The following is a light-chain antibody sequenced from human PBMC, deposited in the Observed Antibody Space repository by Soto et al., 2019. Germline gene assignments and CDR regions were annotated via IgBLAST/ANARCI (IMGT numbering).Light chain of an antibody. CDR3: CSYADNYSYV. V-gene: IGLV2-11*01. J-gene: IGLJ1*01. Sequence: QSVLTQPLSVSGSPGQSVTISCTGTSSDVGAYNYVSWYQQRPGKAPKLMTYDVSKRPSGVPDRFSGSKSGNTASLTISGLQAEDEADYYCCSYADNYSYVFGTGTKVTVL. CDR1: SSDVGAYNY. CDR2: DVS.